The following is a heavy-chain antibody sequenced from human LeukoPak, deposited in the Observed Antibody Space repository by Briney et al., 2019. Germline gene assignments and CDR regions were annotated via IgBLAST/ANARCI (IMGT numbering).Heavy chain of an antibody. D-gene: IGHD3-22*01. CDR1: GFTFSSYW. CDR2: INSDGSST. J-gene: IGHJ4*02. CDR3: ARDVPPPYYYDSSGYYPDY. V-gene: IGHV3-74*01. Sequence: GGSLRLSCAASGFTFSSYWMHWVRQAPGKGLVWVSRINSDGSSTSYADSVKGRFTISRDNAKNTLYLQMNSLRAEDTAVYYYARDVPPPYYYDSSGYYPDYWGQGTLVTVSS.